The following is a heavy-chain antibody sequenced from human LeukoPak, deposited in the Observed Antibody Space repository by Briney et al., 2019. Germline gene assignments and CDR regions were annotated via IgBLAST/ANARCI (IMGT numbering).Heavy chain of an antibody. CDR2: IYYTGGT. V-gene: IGHV4-59*08. CDR3: AKYGNSGWVIDN. Sequence: SETLSLTCTVSGGSIGSNYWTWIRQPPGKGLEYIGYIYYTGGTNYNPSLKSRVTISVDTSENQFSLKLTSVTAADTAVYFCAKYGNSGWVIDNWGQGTLVTVSS. D-gene: IGHD6-19*01. J-gene: IGHJ4*02. CDR1: GGSIGSNY.